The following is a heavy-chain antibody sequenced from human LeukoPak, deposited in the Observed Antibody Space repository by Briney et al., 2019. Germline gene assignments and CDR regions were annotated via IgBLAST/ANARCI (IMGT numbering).Heavy chain of an antibody. V-gene: IGHV3-48*04. D-gene: IGHD6-19*01. CDR3: VRDGGSAWYINGDEAFDI. J-gene: IGHJ3*02. CDR2: ISTSSDTI. Sequence: GGSLRLSCAASGFTFSSYSMNWVRQAPGKGLEWVAFISTSSDTISYSDSVKGRFTISRDNAKNSLYLQMNSLRAEDTAVYYCVRDGGSAWYINGDEAFDIWGQGTMVTVSS. CDR1: GFTFSSYS.